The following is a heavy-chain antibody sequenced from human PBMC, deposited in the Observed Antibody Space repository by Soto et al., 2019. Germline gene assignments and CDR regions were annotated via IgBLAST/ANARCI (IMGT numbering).Heavy chain of an antibody. J-gene: IGHJ5*02. Sequence: QLQLQESGSGLVKPSQTLSLTCAVSGGSISSGGYSWSWIRQPPGKGLEWIGYIYHSGSTYYNPSLKSRVTISVDRSKNQFSLKLSSVTAADTAVYYCAGGVLRPYYYDSSVWFDPWGPGTLVTVSS. D-gene: IGHD3-22*01. CDR3: AGGVLRPYYYDSSVWFDP. V-gene: IGHV4-30-2*01. CDR1: GGSISSGGYS. CDR2: IYHSGST.